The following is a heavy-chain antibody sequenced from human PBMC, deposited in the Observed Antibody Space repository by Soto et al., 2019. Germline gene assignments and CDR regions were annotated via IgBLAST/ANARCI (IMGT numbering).Heavy chain of an antibody. V-gene: IGHV1-69*06. CDR1: GGTFSTYA. CDR3: SKGGEMGCRDAFDN. Sequence: QVQLVQSGAEVKKPGSSVKVSCKASGGTFSTYAFSWVRQAPGQGLEWMGGIIPFFGTTNYAHNFQGRVTITADKSASTAYMELGSLGSEAAAVYFCSKGGEMGCRDAFDNWGQGTMVTVSS. CDR2: IIPFFGTT. J-gene: IGHJ3*02.